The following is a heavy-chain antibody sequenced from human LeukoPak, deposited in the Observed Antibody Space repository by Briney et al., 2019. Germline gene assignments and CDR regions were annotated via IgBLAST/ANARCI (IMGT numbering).Heavy chain of an antibody. CDR2: IIPIFGTA. D-gene: IGHD3-10*01. J-gene: IGHJ4*02. V-gene: IGHV1-69*13. CDR1: GGTFSSYA. CDR3: ARGYYYGSGSSPFDY. Sequence: AASVKVSCKASGGTFSSYAISWVRQAPGQGLEWMGGIIPIFGTANYAQKFQGRVTITADESTSTAYMELSSLRSEDTAVYYCARGYYYGSGSSPFDYWGQGTLVTVSS.